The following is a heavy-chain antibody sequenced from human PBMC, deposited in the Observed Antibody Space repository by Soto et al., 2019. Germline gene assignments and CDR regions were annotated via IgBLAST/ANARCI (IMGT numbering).Heavy chain of an antibody. CDR1: GYTFTSYY. D-gene: IGHD6-13*01. J-gene: IGHJ5*02. V-gene: IGHV1-46*03. CDR3: ARSSGIAAAGTSWFDP. CDR2: INPSGGST. Sequence: ASVKVSCKASGYTFTSYYMHWVRQAPGQGLEWMGIINPSGGSTSYAQKFQGRVTMTRDTSTSTVYMELSSLRSEDTAVYYCARSSGIAAAGTSWFDPWGQGTLVTVSS.